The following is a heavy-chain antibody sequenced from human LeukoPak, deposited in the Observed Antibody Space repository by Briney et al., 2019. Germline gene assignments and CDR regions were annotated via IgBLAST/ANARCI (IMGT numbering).Heavy chain of an antibody. Sequence: GESLRISCKGSGYSFTSYWISWVRQMPGKGLEWMGRIDPSDSYTNYSPSFQGHVTISADKSISTAYLQWSSLKASDTAMYYCARRRYYGSWPYYFDYWGQGTLVTVSS. V-gene: IGHV5-10-1*01. CDR1: GYSFTSYW. J-gene: IGHJ4*02. CDR2: IDPSDSYT. CDR3: ARRRYYGSWPYYFDY. D-gene: IGHD3-10*01.